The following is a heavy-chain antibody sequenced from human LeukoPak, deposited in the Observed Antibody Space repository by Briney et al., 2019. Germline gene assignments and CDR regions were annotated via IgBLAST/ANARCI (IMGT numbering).Heavy chain of an antibody. CDR1: GFTFSSYG. CDR3: AKYLGSGSYPDAFDI. V-gene: IGHV3-33*06. D-gene: IGHD1-26*01. Sequence: GRSLRLSCAASGFTFSSYGMHWVRQAPGKGLEWVAVIWYDGSNKYYADSVKGRFAISRDNSKNTLYLQMNSLRAEDTAVYYCAKYLGSGSYPDAFDIWGQGTMVTVSS. CDR2: IWYDGSNK. J-gene: IGHJ3*02.